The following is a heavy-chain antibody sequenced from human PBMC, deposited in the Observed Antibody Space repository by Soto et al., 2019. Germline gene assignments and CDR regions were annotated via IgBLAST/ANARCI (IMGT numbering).Heavy chain of an antibody. CDR2: IRGSGGST. Sequence: GGSLRLSCAASGFTFSSYAMSWVRQAPGKGLEWVSAIRGSGGSTYYADSVKGRFTISRDNSKNTLYLQMNSLRAEDTAVYYCAKGVGPTSHDYYGMDVWGQGTTVTVSS. CDR1: GFTFSSYA. CDR3: AKGVGPTSHDYYGMDV. V-gene: IGHV3-23*01. D-gene: IGHD2-2*01. J-gene: IGHJ6*02.